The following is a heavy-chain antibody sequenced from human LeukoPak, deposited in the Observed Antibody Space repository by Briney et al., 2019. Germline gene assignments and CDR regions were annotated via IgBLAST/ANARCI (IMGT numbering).Heavy chain of an antibody. D-gene: IGHD5-24*01. J-gene: IGHJ4*02. V-gene: IGHV4-34*01. CDR3: ARRGDGYNRGY. CDR2: INHSGST. Sequence: SETLSLTCAVYGGSFSGYYWSWIRQPPGKGLEWIGEINHSGSTNYNPSLKSRVTISVDTSKNQFSLKLSSVTAADTAVYYCARRGDGYNRGYWGQGTLVTVSS. CDR1: GGSFSGYY.